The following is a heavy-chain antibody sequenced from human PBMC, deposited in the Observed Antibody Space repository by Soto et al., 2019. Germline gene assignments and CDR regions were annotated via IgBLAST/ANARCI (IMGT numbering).Heavy chain of an antibody. Sequence: SECLSLTCTVSGGSVSSGSYYWSCIRQPPGKGLEWIGYIFYFGSTNYNPSLKSRVTLSIDTSKNQLSLKLSSVTAADTAVYYCARNKYYDYVWESYAIGYWGQGTLVTVSS. J-gene: IGHJ4*02. D-gene: IGHD3-16*01. CDR2: IFYFGST. CDR1: GGSVSSGSYY. V-gene: IGHV4-61*01. CDR3: ARNKYYDYVWESYAIGY.